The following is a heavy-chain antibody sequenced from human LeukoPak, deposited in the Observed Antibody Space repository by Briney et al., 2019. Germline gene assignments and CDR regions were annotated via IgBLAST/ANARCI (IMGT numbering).Heavy chain of an antibody. CDR2: ISSDENNK. V-gene: IGHV3-30*03. CDR3: ARAVGNSGNDY. CDR1: GFTFSSYV. D-gene: IGHD4-23*01. J-gene: IGHJ4*02. Sequence: GGSLRLSCAASGFTFSSYVMHWVRQAPGKGLEWVALISSDENNKYHADSVRGRFTISRDNSKNTLFLQMNSLRPGDTAVYYCARAVGNSGNDYWGQGTLVTVSS.